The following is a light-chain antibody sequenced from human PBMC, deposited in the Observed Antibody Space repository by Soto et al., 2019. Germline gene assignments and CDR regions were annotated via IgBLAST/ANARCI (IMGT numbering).Light chain of an antibody. CDR3: QQYDSAPHT. CDR1: QSITSNY. V-gene: IGKV3D-20*01. CDR2: DAS. J-gene: IGKJ4*01. Sequence: EIVLTQSPATLSLSPGERATLSCGASQSITSNYLAWYQQKPVLAPRLLMYDASSRATGIPDRFSGSGSGTDFTLSISTLEPEDFAVYYCQQYDSAPHTFGGGTKVEIK.